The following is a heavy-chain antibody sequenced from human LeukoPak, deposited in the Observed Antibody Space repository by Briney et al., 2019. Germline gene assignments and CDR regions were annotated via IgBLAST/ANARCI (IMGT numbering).Heavy chain of an antibody. CDR2: MSYDGSSK. CDR1: GFTFSRSA. J-gene: IGHJ4*02. D-gene: IGHD3-10*01. V-gene: IGHV3-30-3*02. CDR3: AKWLWFGELLSTADY. Sequence: GGSLRLSCAASGFTFSRSAMHWVRQAPGKGLEWVAVMSYDGSSKYYADSVKGRFTISRDNSKNTLYLQMNSLRAEDTAVYYCAKWLWFGELLSTADYWGQGTLVTVSS.